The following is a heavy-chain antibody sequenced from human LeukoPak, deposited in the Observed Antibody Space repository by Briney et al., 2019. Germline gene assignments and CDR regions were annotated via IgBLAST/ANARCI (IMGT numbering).Heavy chain of an antibody. Sequence: GRSLRLSCAASGFTFSNYAMHWVRQAAGKGLEWVAVTSYGGSNKYHADSVKGRFTISRDNSKNTLYLQMNSLRVEDTAVYYCARGSIAAAGSSKGYMDVWGKGTTVTVSS. V-gene: IGHV3-30*04. D-gene: IGHD6-13*01. J-gene: IGHJ6*03. CDR2: TSYGGSNK. CDR3: ARGSIAAAGSSKGYMDV. CDR1: GFTFSNYA.